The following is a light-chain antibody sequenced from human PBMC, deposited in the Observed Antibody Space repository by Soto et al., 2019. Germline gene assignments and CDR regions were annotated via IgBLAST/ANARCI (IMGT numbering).Light chain of an antibody. CDR1: QSLNSY. V-gene: IGKV3-11*01. CDR2: DAS. J-gene: IGKJ4*01. CDR3: QQRRDWPLT. Sequence: EIVLTQSPATLSLSPGERATLSCRASQSLNSYLAWFQQKPGQAPRLLIYDASNRATGIPARFSGSGSGTDFTLTISSLEPADVAVYYCQQRRDWPLTFGGGTKVEI.